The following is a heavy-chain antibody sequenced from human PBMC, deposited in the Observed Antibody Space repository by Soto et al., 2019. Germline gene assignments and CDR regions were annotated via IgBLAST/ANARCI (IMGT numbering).Heavy chain of an antibody. J-gene: IGHJ5*02. CDR3: TRDASRDSSARGWFDP. Sequence: WWSLRLSCSASVFTFRSFTVNWVRQAPGKGLEWVSTISSNSAYIYYTDALRGRFTISRDNAKNSLHLQMNSLRAEDTAVYYCTRDASRDSSARGWFDPWGPGTLVTVSS. V-gene: IGHV3-21*01. D-gene: IGHD6-13*01. CDR2: ISSNSAYI. CDR1: VFTFRSFT.